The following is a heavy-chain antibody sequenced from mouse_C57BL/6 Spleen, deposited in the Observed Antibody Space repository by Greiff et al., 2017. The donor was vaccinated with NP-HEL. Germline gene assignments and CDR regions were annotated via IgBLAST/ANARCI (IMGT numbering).Heavy chain of an antibody. CDR1: GYTFTDYY. CDR2: INPNNGGT. V-gene: IGHV1-26*01. CDR3: ARSLYYGSSYGYFDV. J-gene: IGHJ1*03. Sequence: VQLQQSGPELVKPGSSVKLSCKASGYTFTDYYMNWVKQSPGQSLEWIGDINPNNGGTSYNQKFKGKATLTVDKSSSTAYMQLRSLTSEDSAVYYCARSLYYGSSYGYFDVWGTGTTLTVSS. D-gene: IGHD1-1*01.